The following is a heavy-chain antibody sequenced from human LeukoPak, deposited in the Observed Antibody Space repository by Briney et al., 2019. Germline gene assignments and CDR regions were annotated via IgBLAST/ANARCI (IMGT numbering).Heavy chain of an antibody. V-gene: IGHV3-33*01. D-gene: IGHD2-2*01. J-gene: IGHJ6*04. CDR3: ARVEPAARTLYYYYGMDV. CDR1: GFTFSSYG. Sequence: PGRSLRLSCAASGFTFSSYGMHWVRQAPGKGLEWVAVIWYDGSNKYYADSVKGRFTISRDNSKNTLYLQMNSLRAEDTAVYYCARVEPAARTLYYYYGMDVWGKGTTVTVSS. CDR2: IWYDGSNK.